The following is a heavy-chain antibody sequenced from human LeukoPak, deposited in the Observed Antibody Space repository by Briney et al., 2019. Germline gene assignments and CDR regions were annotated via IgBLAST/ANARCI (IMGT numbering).Heavy chain of an antibody. D-gene: IGHD2-15*01. J-gene: IGHJ4*02. CDR3: ARARSRIYYFDY. V-gene: IGHV4-4*07. Sequence: TSETLSLTCTVSGGSISSYYWSWIRQPAGKGLEWIGRIYTSGSTNYNPSLKSRVTISVDTSKSQFSLKLSSVTAADTAVYYCARARSRIYYFDYWSQGTLVTVSS. CDR1: GGSISSYY. CDR2: IYTSGST.